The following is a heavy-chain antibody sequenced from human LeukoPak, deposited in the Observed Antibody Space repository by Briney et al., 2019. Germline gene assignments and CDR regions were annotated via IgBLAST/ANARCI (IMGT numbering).Heavy chain of an antibody. Sequence: ASVQVSCQASGGTFSSYAISWVRQAPGQGLEWMGMTYPRDGSTSYAQKFQGRVTVTRDTSTSTVHMELSGLRSEDTAVYYCARDQEAFDYWGQGTLVTVSS. CDR1: GGTFSSYA. V-gene: IGHV1-46*01. J-gene: IGHJ4*02. CDR3: ARDQEAFDY. CDR2: TYPRDGST.